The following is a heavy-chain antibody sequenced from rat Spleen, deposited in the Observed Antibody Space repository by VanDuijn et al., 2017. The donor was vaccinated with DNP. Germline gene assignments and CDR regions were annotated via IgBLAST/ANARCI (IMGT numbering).Heavy chain of an antibody. CDR3: ARDESNSAYTPFVY. CDR1: GYSITSNY. V-gene: IGHV3-1*01. D-gene: IGHD1-4*01. CDR2: ISYSGST. J-gene: IGHJ2*01. Sequence: EVQLQESGPGLVKPSQSLSLTCSVTGYSITSNYWGWIRKFPRNKMEYIGHISYSGSTNYNPSLNSRFSITRDTSKNQFFLQVNSVTTEDPATSYWARDESNSAYTPFVYWRQRVMVTVSS.